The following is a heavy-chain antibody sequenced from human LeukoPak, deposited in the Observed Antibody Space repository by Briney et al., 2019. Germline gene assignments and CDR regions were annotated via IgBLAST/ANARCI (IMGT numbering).Heavy chain of an antibody. D-gene: IGHD3-9*01. CDR2: INHSGST. CDR1: GGSFSGYY. CDR3: ARGWLSVSLDAFDI. V-gene: IGHV4-34*01. Sequence: ASETLSLTCAVYGGSFSGYYWSWIRQPPGKGLEWIGEINHSGSTNYNPSLKSRVTISVDTSKNQFSLKLSSAAAADTAVYYCARGWLSVSLDAFDIWGQGTMVTVSS. J-gene: IGHJ3*02.